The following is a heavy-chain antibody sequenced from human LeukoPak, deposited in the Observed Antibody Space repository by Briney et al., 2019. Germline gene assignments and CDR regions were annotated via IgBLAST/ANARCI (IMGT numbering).Heavy chain of an antibody. J-gene: IGHJ4*02. CDR3: VRTLRPEGPYDY. CDR1: GGSISSYY. Sequence: SETLSLTCTVSGGSISSYYWSWIRQPPGKGLEWIGYIFYSGSTNYNPSLKSRVTISVDTSKNQFSLRLSSVTAADTAVDYCVRTLRPEGPYDYWGRGTLVTGSS. V-gene: IGHV4-59*01. CDR2: IFYSGST.